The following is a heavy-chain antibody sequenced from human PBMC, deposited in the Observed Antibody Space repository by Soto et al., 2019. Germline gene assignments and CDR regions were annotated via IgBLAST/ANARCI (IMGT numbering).Heavy chain of an antibody. D-gene: IGHD3-16*01. CDR2: MTPNSGNT. CDR1: GYTFTDYD. V-gene: IGHV1-8*02. J-gene: IGHJ4*02. Sequence: QVQLMQSGAEVRKPGASVKVSCKASGYTFTDYDINWVRQATGQGLEWLGWMTPNSGNTGYAQKFQGRVTMTRDTSRSKAYMELSSLTSEDTAVYYCARNFYNTGDFEHWGQGTLVTVSS. CDR3: ARNFYNTGDFEH.